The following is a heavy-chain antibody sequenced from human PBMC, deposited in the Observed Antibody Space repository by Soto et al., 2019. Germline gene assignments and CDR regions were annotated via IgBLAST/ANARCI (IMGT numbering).Heavy chain of an antibody. V-gene: IGHV3-53*02. CDR1: GFSVSSNY. Sequence: EVQLVETGGGLIQPGGSLRLSCAASGFSVSSNYMGWVRQAPGKGLEWVSIFYSGGSTYYADSVKGRFAISRDESKNTLFLQMNTLRVEDTALYYCARGGYRDFRDPYFAMDVWGQGTTVTVSS. D-gene: IGHD1-26*01. CDR2: FYSGGST. J-gene: IGHJ6*01. CDR3: ARGGYRDFRDPYFAMDV.